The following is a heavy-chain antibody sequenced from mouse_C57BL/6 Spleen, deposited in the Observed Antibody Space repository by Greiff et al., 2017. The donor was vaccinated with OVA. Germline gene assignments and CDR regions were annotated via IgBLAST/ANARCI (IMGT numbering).Heavy chain of an antibody. CDR2: IDPSDSST. V-gene: IGHV1-50*01. D-gene: IGHD2-3*01. CDR3: ARGRVYDGYPDV. CDR1: GYTFTSYW. Sequence: VQLQQPGAELVKPGASVKLSCKASGYTFTSYWMQWVKQRPGQGLEWIGEIDPSDSSTNYNQKFKGKATLTVDTSSSTAYMQLSSLTSEDAAVDYCARGRVYDGYPDVWGTGTTVTVSA. J-gene: IGHJ1*03.